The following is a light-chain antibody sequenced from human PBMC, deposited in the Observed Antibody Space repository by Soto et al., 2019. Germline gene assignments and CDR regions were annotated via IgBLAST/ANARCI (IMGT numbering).Light chain of an antibody. Sequence: EIVLTQSPGTLSLSPGERATLSCRASQSVSSSYLAWYQQKPGQAPRLLIYGASTRATGIPARFSGSGSGTDHTLTISSLEPEDSAVYYCQQRSNWPITFGQGTRLEI. CDR3: QQRSNWPIT. CDR2: GAS. CDR1: QSVSSSY. J-gene: IGKJ5*01. V-gene: IGKV3D-20*02.